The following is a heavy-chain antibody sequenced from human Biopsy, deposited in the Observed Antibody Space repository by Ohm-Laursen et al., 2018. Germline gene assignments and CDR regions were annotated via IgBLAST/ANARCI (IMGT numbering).Heavy chain of an antibody. CDR1: GYTFTSYG. V-gene: IGHV1-18*01. Sequence: ASVKVSCKASGYTFTSYGISWVRQAPGQGLEWMGWSKPNHNTKYAEKFQDRVTLTRDTITGTAYMELSSLRRDDTAIYYCARKSFYESGGFDYWGQGTLVSVS. CDR2: SKPNHNT. CDR3: ARKSFYESGGFDY. D-gene: IGHD3-22*01. J-gene: IGHJ4*02.